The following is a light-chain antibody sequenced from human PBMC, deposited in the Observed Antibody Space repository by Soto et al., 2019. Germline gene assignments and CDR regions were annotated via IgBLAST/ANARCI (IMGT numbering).Light chain of an antibody. CDR3: QYYDSYSWT. J-gene: IGKJ1*01. CDR1: QSISDW. V-gene: IGKV1-5*03. Sequence: DIQMTQSPSTLSASVGDRVTITCRASQSISDWLAWYQQKPGKAPKFLIYKASNLESGVPSRFSVSGSGTEFTVTFSSVELDDFENYYCQYYDSYSWTFGQGTKVEIK. CDR2: KAS.